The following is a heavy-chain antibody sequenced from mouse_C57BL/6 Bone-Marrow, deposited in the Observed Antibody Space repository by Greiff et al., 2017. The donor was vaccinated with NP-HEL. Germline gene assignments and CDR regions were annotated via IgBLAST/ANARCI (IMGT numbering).Heavy chain of an antibody. V-gene: IGHV2-9*01. J-gene: IGHJ4*01. Sequence: VKLVESGPGLVAPSQCLSITCTVSGFSLTSYGVDWVRQPPGKGLEWLGVIWGGGSTNYNSALMSRLSISKDNSKSQVFLKMNSLQTDDTAMYYCAKHGGLSPSMVAYAMDYWGQGTSVTVSS. CDR3: AKHGGLSPSMVAYAMDY. CDR1: GFSLTSYG. D-gene: IGHD2-2*01. CDR2: IWGGGST.